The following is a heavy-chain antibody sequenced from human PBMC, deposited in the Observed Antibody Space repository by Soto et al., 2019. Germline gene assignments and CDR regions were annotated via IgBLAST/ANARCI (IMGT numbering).Heavy chain of an antibody. Sequence: QVQLVESGGGVVQPGRSLRLSCAASGFTFGSYAMHWVRQTPGKGLEWVAAISYDGANKYYADSVKGRFTISRDSSKNTLYLQMNSLRPEDTAVYYCARDRGIAVAGRFDFWGQGTLVTVSS. V-gene: IGHV3-30-3*01. D-gene: IGHD6-19*01. J-gene: IGHJ4*02. CDR2: ISYDGANK. CDR3: ARDRGIAVAGRFDF. CDR1: GFTFGSYA.